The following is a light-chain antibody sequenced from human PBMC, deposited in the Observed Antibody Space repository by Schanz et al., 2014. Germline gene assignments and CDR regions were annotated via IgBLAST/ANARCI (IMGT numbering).Light chain of an antibody. CDR1: SSDVGGYNY. CDR2: DVS. J-gene: IGLJ3*02. V-gene: IGLV2-14*01. CDR3: SSYAGSSAFWV. Sequence: QSVLTQPASVSGSPGQSITISCTGTSSDVGGYNYVSWYQQHPAKAPKLMIYDVSNRPSGVSNRFSGSKSGNTASLTISGLQAEDEADYYCSSYAGSSAFWVFGGGTKLTVL.